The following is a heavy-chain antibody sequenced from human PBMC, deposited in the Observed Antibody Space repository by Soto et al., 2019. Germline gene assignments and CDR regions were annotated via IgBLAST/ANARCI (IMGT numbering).Heavy chain of an antibody. CDR2: ISGSGAST. CDR3: AKGGVYSGYDQYYFDY. V-gene: IGHV3-23*01. CDR1: GFTFSSYA. J-gene: IGHJ4*02. Sequence: GGSLRLSCAASGFTFSSYAMSWVRQAPGKGLEWVSAISGSGASTYYADSVKGRFTISRDNSKNTLYLQMNSLRAEDTAVYYCAKGGVYSGYDQYYFDYWGQGTLVTVSS. D-gene: IGHD5-12*01.